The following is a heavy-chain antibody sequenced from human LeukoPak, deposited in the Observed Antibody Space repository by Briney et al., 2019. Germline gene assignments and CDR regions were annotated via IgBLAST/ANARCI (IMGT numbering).Heavy chain of an antibody. Sequence: AGGSLRLSCAASGFTFSSDWMSWVRQAPGKGLEWVANIKQDGSEKYYVDSVRGRFTISRDNAKNSLYLQMNSLRVEDTAVYYCARDGMGVIKAFDIWGQGTMVTVSS. CDR1: GFTFSSDW. V-gene: IGHV3-7*05. J-gene: IGHJ3*02. CDR3: ARDGMGVIKAFDI. CDR2: IKQDGSEK. D-gene: IGHD3-10*01.